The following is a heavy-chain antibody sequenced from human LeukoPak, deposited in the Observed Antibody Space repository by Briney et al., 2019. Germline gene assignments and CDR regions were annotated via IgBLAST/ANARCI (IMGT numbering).Heavy chain of an antibody. CDR3: ARLLLWFGELPYGMDV. CDR2: IYPGDSDT. D-gene: IGHD3-10*01. V-gene: IGHV5-51*01. J-gene: IGHJ6*04. Sequence: GESLKISCKGSRYSFTSYWIGWVRQMPGKGLEWMGIIYPGDSDTRYSPSFQGQVTISADKSISTAYLQWSSLKASDTAMYYCARLLLWFGELPYGMDVWGKGTTVTVSS. CDR1: RYSFTSYW.